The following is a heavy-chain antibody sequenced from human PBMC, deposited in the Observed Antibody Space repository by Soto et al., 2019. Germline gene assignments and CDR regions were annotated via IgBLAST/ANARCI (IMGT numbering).Heavy chain of an antibody. CDR3: ARTVEYPYYFDY. Sequence: SETLSLTCTVSGGSISSGGYYWNWIRQHPGKGLEWIGYIYYSGSTYYNPSLKSRVTISVDTSKNQFSLKLSSVTAADTAVYYCARTVEYPYYFDYWGQGTLVTVSS. CDR1: GGSISSGGYY. D-gene: IGHD2-2*01. J-gene: IGHJ4*02. CDR2: IYYSGST. V-gene: IGHV4-31*03.